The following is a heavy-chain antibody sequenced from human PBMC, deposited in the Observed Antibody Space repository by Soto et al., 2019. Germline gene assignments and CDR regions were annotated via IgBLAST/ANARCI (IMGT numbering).Heavy chain of an antibody. CDR1: GGTFSSYA. V-gene: IGHV1-69*06. CDR2: IIPIFGTA. D-gene: IGHD4-4*01. J-gene: IGHJ5*02. Sequence: ASVKVSCKASGGTFSSYAISWVRQAPGQGLEWMGGIIPIFGTANYAQKFQGRVTITADKSTSTAYMELSSLRSEDTAAYYCARDPWDDYSTNWFDPWGQGTLVTVSS. CDR3: ARDPWDDYSTNWFDP.